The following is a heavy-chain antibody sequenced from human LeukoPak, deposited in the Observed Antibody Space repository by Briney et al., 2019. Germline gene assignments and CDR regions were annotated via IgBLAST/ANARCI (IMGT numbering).Heavy chain of an antibody. D-gene: IGHD5-18*01. CDR3: VRGFAPAYNFGVFDY. CDR1: GFTFSNYW. Sequence: GGSLRLSCVASGFTFSNYWMTWVRQAPGKGLEWVANIKPDGSEKHFVDSVRGRFTISRDNAKDSLYLQMNSLRAEDTAVYYCVRGFAPAYNFGVFDYWGQGTLVSVSS. CDR2: IKPDGSEK. J-gene: IGHJ4*02. V-gene: IGHV3-7*04.